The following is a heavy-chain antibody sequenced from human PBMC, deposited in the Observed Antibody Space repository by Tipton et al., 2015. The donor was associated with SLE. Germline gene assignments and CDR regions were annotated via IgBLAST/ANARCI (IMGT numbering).Heavy chain of an antibody. V-gene: IGHV4-34*01. CDR2: INHSGST. Sequence: TLSLTCAVYGGYFSGYYWSWIRQPPGKGLEWIGEINHSGSTNYNPSLKSRVTISVDTSKNQFSLKLSSVTAADTAVYYCARQGPLAAAASNWFDPWGQGTLVTVSS. CDR1: GGYFSGYY. D-gene: IGHD6-13*01. CDR3: ARQGPLAAAASNWFDP. J-gene: IGHJ5*02.